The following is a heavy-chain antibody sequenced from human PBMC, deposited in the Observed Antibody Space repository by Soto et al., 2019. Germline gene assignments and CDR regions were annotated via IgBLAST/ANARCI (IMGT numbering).Heavy chain of an antibody. J-gene: IGHJ5*02. CDR1: GFSLSNAGMG. CDR2: IFSNDER. CDR3: AQTEDGGRSRTPAGWFDA. V-gene: IGHV2-26*01. Sequence: QVTLKESGPVLVKPTETLTLTCTVSGFSLSNAGMGVSWIRQPPGKALEWLAHIFSNDERRFSTSLKNRLTISQDTVNSQVVLTMTVTDPVDTATYYCAQTEDGGRSRTPAGWFDAWGQGALGTVSS. D-gene: IGHD2-15*01.